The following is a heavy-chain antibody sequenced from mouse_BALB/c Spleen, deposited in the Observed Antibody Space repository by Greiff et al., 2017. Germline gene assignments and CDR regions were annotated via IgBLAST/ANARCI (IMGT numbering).Heavy chain of an antibody. CDR1: GDSITSGY. CDR3: ARSLYGNYGFAY. CDR2: ISYSGST. J-gene: IGHJ3*01. V-gene: IGHV3-8*02. D-gene: IGHD2-1*01. Sequence: EVKLVESGPSLVKPSQTLSLTCSVTGDSITSGYWNWIRKFPGNKLEYMGYISYSGSTYYNPSLKSRISITRDTSKNQYYLQLNSVTTEDTATYYCARSLYGNYGFAYWGQGTLVTASA.